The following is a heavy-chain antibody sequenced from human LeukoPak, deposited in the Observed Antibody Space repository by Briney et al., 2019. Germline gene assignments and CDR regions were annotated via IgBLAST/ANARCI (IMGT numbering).Heavy chain of an antibody. J-gene: IGHJ5*02. CDR2: IIPMFGTA. V-gene: IGHV1-69*06. CDR3: AREWAYCSGGSCYSRAHNWFDP. D-gene: IGHD2-15*01. Sequence: ASVKVSCKASGGTFSSYAISWVRQAPGQGLEWLGGIIPMFGTANYAQKFQGRVTMTADKSTSTAYMELSSLRSDDTAVYFCAREWAYCSGGSCYSRAHNWFDPWGQGTLVTVSS. CDR1: GGTFSSYA.